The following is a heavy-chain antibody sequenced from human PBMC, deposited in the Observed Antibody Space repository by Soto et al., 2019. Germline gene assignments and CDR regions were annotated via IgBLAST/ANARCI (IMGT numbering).Heavy chain of an antibody. Sequence: QVQLQESGPGMGEAFQAPVPTWPFSWGPINTYYYLLRLIPPPPGKGLEGIGYVYYSGSTHYNPSLKSRVTMSIDTSKNQFSLNLTSVIAADTAVYYCVREIIDSFDSSGYPDSWGQGTLVTVSP. J-gene: IGHJ4*02. CDR2: VYYSGST. V-gene: IGHV4-30-4*01. D-gene: IGHD3-22*01. CDR3: VREIIDSFDSSGYPDS. CDR1: WGPINTYYYL.